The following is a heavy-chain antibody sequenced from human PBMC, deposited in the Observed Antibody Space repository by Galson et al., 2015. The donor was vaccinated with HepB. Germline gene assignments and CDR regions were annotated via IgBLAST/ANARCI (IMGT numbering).Heavy chain of an antibody. D-gene: IGHD2-15*01. CDR1: GGTFSSYA. J-gene: IGHJ5*02. V-gene: IGHV1-69*13. CDR3: ARGGTSVVGGTPNWFDP. CDR2: IIPIFGTA. Sequence: SVKVSCKASGGTFSSYAISWVRRAPGQGLEWMGGIIPIFGTANYAQKFQGRVTITADESTSTAYMELSSLRSEDTAVYYCARGGTSVVGGTPNWFDPWGQGTLVTVSS.